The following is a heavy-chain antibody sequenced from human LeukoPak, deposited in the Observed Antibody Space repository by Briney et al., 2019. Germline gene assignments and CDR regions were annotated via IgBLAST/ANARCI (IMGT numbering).Heavy chain of an antibody. D-gene: IGHD4/OR15-4a*01. CDR3: AKDLSGHWCIDY. V-gene: IGHV3-30*18. CDR2: ISYDGSNK. CDR1: GFTFSSYG. Sequence: PGRSLRLSCAASGFTFSSYGMHWVRQAPGKGLEWVAVISYDGSNKYYADSVKGRFTISRDNSKNTLYLQMNSLRAEDTAVYYCAKDLSGHWCIDYWGQGTLVTVSS. J-gene: IGHJ4*02.